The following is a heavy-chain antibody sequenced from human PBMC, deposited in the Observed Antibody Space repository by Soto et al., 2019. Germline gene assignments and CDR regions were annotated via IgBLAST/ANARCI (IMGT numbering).Heavy chain of an antibody. Sequence: QVQLVQSGAEVKKPGSSVKVSCRASGGTFNNYAISWVRQAPGQGLEWVGEIIPMFGKTNYAQKFQGRVTITADESTKTAYMELSSLRSEDTAVYYCAREHDSSGYSGWFDPWGQGTLVTVSS. CDR1: GGTFNNYA. V-gene: IGHV1-69*01. CDR2: IIPMFGKT. CDR3: AREHDSSGYSGWFDP. J-gene: IGHJ5*02. D-gene: IGHD3-22*01.